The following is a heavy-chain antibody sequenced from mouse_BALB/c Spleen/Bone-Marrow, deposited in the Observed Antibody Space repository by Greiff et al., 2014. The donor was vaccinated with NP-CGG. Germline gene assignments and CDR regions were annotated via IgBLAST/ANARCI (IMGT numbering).Heavy chain of an antibody. V-gene: IGHV14-3*02. J-gene: IGHJ3*01. CDR2: IDPANGNT. CDR3: AMITTGAWFAY. D-gene: IGHD2-4*01. CDR1: GFNIKDTY. Sequence: VQLQQPGAELVKPGASVKLSCTASGFNIKDTYMHWVKQRPEQGLEWIGRIDPANGNTKYDSKFQGKATITADTSSNTAYLQLSSLTSEDTAVYYCAMITTGAWFAYWGQGTLVTVSA.